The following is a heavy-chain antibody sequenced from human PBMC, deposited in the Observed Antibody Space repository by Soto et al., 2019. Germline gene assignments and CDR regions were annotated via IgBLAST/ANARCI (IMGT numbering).Heavy chain of an antibody. Sequence: GAAVKVSCKASGYSFTSYGINWVRQAPGQGLEWMGWISAYNGNTNYAQNLQGRVTMTTDTSTSTAYMELRSLRSDDTAVYYCARVDYDILTGYYATYFDYWGQGTLVTV. J-gene: IGHJ4*02. CDR2: ISAYNGNT. CDR1: GYSFTSYG. V-gene: IGHV1-18*04. CDR3: ARVDYDILTGYYATYFDY. D-gene: IGHD3-9*01.